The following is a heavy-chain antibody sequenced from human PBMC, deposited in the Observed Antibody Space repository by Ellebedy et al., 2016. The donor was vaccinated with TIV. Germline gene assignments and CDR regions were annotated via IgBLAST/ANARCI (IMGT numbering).Heavy chain of an antibody. Sequence: PGGSLRLSCAASGFTFSSYSMNWVRQAPGKGLEWVSYISSSSSTIYYAESVKGRFIISRDSSKNSLYLQMISLRAEETAVYYFARATSGFDYWGQGALATVSS. CDR3: ARATSGFDY. CDR1: GFTFSSYS. J-gene: IGHJ4*02. V-gene: IGHV3-48*01. CDR2: ISSSSSTI. D-gene: IGHD5-24*01.